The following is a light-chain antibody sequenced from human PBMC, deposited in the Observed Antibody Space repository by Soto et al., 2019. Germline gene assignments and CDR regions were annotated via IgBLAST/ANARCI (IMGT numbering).Light chain of an antibody. V-gene: IGLV2-14*03. J-gene: IGLJ1*01. CDR3: GSYTTTTTLGV. CDR2: DVS. Sequence: QSALTQPASVSGSPGQSITISCTGTSSDVGGYNYVSWYQQHPGKAPKLMIYDVSNRPSGVSDRFSGSKSGNTASLSISGLQAEYEADYYCGSYTTTTTLGVFGTGTKPPS. CDR1: SSDVGGYNY.